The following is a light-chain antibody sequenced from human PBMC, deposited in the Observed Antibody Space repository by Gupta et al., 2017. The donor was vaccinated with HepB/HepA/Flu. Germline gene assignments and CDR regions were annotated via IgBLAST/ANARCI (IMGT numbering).Light chain of an antibody. V-gene: IGKV3-11*01. J-gene: IGKJ2*01. CDR3: QQRSNWPTDRYT. CDR1: QSVSSY. CDR2: DAS. Sequence: EIVLTQSPATLSLSPGERATLSCRASQSVSSYLAWYQQKPGQAPRLLIYDASNRATGIPARFSGSGTGTDFTLTISSLEPEDFAVYYCQQRSNWPTDRYTFGQGTKLEIK.